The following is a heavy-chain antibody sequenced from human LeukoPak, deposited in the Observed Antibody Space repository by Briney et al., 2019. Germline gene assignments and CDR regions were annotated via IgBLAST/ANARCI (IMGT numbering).Heavy chain of an antibody. CDR1: GGSISSSSYY. V-gene: IGHV4-39*07. Sequence: SETLSLTCTVSGGSISSSSYYCGCIRQPPGKWLEWIGRIYSSVTTDYNPSRKSRATMSVDTSKNKFSLKLGSVPAAGTAVYYCARDSGSTGEVKFDPWGQGTLVTVSS. CDR2: IYSSVTT. CDR3: ARDSGSTGEVKFDP. D-gene: IGHD3-10*01. J-gene: IGHJ5*02.